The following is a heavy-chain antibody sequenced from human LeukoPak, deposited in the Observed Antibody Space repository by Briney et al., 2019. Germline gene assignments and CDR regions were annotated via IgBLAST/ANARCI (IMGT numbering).Heavy chain of an antibody. V-gene: IGHV3-7*01. CDR1: GFTFSSYW. Sequence: GGSLRLSCAASGFTFSSYWMSWVRQAPGKGLEWVANIKQDGSEKYYVDSVKGRFTISRDNAKNSLYLQMNSLRAEDTAVYYCAKAPPVVAAPPPDYWGQGTLVTVSS. CDR2: IKQDGSEK. J-gene: IGHJ4*02. D-gene: IGHD2-15*01. CDR3: AKAPPVVAAPPPDY.